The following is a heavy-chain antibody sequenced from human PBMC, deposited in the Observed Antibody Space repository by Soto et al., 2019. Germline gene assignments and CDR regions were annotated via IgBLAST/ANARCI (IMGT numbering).Heavy chain of an antibody. Sequence: EVQLVESGGGLVQPGGSLRLSCATSGFILSDCAMNWVRQAPGKGLEWVSYISSSSSVIDYADSLKGRFTVSRDNARNSLYLQMNSLRDEDTAVYYCARDLSWGSNWYYYMDVWGKGTTVTVSS. CDR2: ISSSSSVI. D-gene: IGHD7-27*01. CDR3: ARDLSWGSNWYYYMDV. J-gene: IGHJ6*03. CDR1: GFILSDCA. V-gene: IGHV3-48*02.